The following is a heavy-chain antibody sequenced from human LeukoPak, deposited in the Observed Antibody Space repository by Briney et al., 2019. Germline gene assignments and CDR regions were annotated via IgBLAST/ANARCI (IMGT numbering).Heavy chain of an antibody. CDR2: IGTAGDT. D-gene: IGHD6-19*01. V-gene: IGHV3-13*01. Sequence: GGSLRLSCAASGFTFSDYDMHWVRQATGKGLEWVSAIGTAGDTYYTGSVKGRFTISRDNSKNTLSLQMNSLRAEDTAIYYCAKGEEYSSGWYYFDYWGQGTLVTVSS. CDR1: GFTFSDYD. CDR3: AKGEEYSSGWYYFDY. J-gene: IGHJ4*02.